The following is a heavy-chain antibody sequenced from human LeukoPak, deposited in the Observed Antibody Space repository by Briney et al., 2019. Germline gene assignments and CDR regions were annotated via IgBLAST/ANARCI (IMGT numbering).Heavy chain of an antibody. Sequence: SETLSLTCTVSGGSISSYYWSWIRQPPGKGLEWIGYIYYSGSTNCNPSNKSRVTISVDPYKNQFSLKLSSVTAADTAVYYCARGGEYYGFWSGYYPFDPWGQGTLVTVSS. J-gene: IGHJ5*02. D-gene: IGHD3-3*01. V-gene: IGHV4-59*01. CDR1: GGSISSYY. CDR3: ARGGEYYGFWSGYYPFDP. CDR2: IYYSGST.